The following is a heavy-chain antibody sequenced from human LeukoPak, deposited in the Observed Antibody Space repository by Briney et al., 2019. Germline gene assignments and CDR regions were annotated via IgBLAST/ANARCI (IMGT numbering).Heavy chain of an antibody. CDR2: IYPGDSDT. Sequence: PGESLKISCKGSGYNFTGYWIGWVRQMPGKGLEWMGIIYPGDSDTTYSPSFQGQVTISADKSISTAYLQWSSLKASDTAMYYCARHGADRVSTGGMDVWGKGTTVTVSS. CDR3: ARHGADRVSTGGMDV. J-gene: IGHJ6*04. CDR1: GYNFTGYW. V-gene: IGHV5-51*01. D-gene: IGHD2-15*01.